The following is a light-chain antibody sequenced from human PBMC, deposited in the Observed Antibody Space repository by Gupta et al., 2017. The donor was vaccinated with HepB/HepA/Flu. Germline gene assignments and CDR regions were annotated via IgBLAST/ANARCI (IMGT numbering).Light chain of an antibody. V-gene: IGLV2-23*02. Sequence: QSALTQPASVSGSPGQSVTITCTGTSSNVGKYNLVSWYRQYPGEAPKLIIYDVNKLSPGVSNRFAASKSGNTASLTISGLQAEDEADYYCCSYGGSYTFVFAPGTKVTVL. CDR1: SSNVGKYNL. J-gene: IGLJ1*01. CDR3: CSYGGSYTFV. CDR2: DVN.